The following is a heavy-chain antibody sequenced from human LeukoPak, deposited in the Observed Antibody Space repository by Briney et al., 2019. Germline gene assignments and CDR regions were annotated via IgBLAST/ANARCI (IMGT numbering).Heavy chain of an antibody. Sequence: SETLSLTCTVSGGSISSGSYYWGWIRQPPRKGLEWIGSIYHGGSTFYNPSLRSRVAISADTSKNQFSLKLSSVTAADTAVYYCASLGVVPGAIPDAFDIWGQGTMVIVSS. V-gene: IGHV4-39*07. J-gene: IGHJ3*02. CDR1: GGSISSGSYY. CDR3: ASLGVVPGAIPDAFDI. D-gene: IGHD2-2*02. CDR2: IYHGGST.